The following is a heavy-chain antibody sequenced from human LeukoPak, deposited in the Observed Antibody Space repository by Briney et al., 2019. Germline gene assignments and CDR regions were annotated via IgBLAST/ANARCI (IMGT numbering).Heavy chain of an antibody. D-gene: IGHD3-10*01. CDR3: ARDGSGSYGVPYVFDY. CDR2: TSSSSSTR. CDR1: GFTFSSYS. J-gene: IGHJ4*02. Sequence: PGGSLRLSCAASGFTFSSYSMNWVRQAPGKGLEWVSYTSSSSSTRYYAESVKGRFTISRDNAKNSLYLQMDSLRDEDTAVYYCARDGSGSYGVPYVFDYWGQGTLVTVSS. V-gene: IGHV3-48*02.